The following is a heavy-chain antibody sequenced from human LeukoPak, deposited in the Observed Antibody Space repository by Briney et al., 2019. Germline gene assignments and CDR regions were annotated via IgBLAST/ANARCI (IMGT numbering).Heavy chain of an antibody. Sequence: ASVKVSCKASGYTFTGYYMHWVRQAPGQGLEWMGWINPNSGGTNYAQKFQGRVTMTRDTSISTAYMELSRLRSDDTAVYYCARGRVGVEMATIAYYYYGMDVWGQGTTVTVSS. CDR1: GYTFTGYY. D-gene: IGHD5-12*01. CDR3: ARGRVGVEMATIAYYYYGMDV. CDR2: INPNSGGT. V-gene: IGHV1-2*02. J-gene: IGHJ6*02.